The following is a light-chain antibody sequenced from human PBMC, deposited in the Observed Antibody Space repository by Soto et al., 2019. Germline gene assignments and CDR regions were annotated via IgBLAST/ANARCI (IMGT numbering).Light chain of an antibody. CDR3: CSYAGSYTFD. CDR1: GSDVGGYDY. Sequence: SVLTQPRSVSGSPGQSVTISCTGTGSDVGGYDYVSWYQQHPGKAPKLMIYDVSKRPSGVPDRFSGSKSGNTASLTISGLQAEDEADYYCCSYAGSYTFDFGTGTKVTVL. J-gene: IGLJ1*01. CDR2: DVS. V-gene: IGLV2-11*01.